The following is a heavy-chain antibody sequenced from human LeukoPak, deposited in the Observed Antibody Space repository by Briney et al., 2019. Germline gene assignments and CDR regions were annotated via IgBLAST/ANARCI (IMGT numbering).Heavy chain of an antibody. CDR2: INPDSGGT. J-gene: IGHJ4*02. CDR1: EYTFTDYY. Sequence: ASVKVSCKASEYTFTDYYLHWVRQAPGQGPEWMGWINPDSGGTNYAQKFQDRVTMTRDTSISTVYMELSRLRYDDTAVYYCARVTRRMTMVRGVLPFDYWGQGTLVTVSS. CDR3: ARVTRRMTMVRGVLPFDY. V-gene: IGHV1-2*02. D-gene: IGHD3-10*01.